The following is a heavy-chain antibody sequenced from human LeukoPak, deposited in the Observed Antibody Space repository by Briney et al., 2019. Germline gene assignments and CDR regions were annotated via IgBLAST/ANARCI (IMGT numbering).Heavy chain of an antibody. Sequence: SETLSLTCAVYGGSFSVYYWSWIRQPPGKGLEWIGYIYYSGSTNYNPSLKSRVTISVDTSKNQFSLKLSSVTAADTAVYYCAREDFWSGHNAFDIWGQGTMVTVSS. CDR2: IYYSGST. D-gene: IGHD3-3*01. CDR3: AREDFWSGHNAFDI. CDR1: GGSFSVYY. J-gene: IGHJ3*02. V-gene: IGHV4-59*01.